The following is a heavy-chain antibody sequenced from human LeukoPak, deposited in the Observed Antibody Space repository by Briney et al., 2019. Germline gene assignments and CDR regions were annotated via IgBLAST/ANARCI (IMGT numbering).Heavy chain of an antibody. V-gene: IGHV4-34*01. Sequence: SETLSLTCAVYGGSFSGYYWSWIRQPPGKGLEWIGEINHSGSTNYNPSLKSRVTISVDTSKNQFSLRLSSVTAADTAVYYCARDGSNWSNDYYHGVDVWGQGTTVTVSS. CDR3: ARDGSNWSNDYYHGVDV. D-gene: IGHD4-11*01. J-gene: IGHJ6*02. CDR1: GGSFSGYY. CDR2: INHSGST.